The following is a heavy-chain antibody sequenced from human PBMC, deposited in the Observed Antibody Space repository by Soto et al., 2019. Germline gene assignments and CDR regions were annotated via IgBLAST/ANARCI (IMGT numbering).Heavy chain of an antibody. J-gene: IGHJ4*02. Sequence: PSETLSLTCTVSGASSGRSSYFWGWIGQPPGKGLEWIGSLYYSGSAYYNPSLYSRVTISADTSKNLLSIKLRSVTAADTAVYYCARRDRGGNGGKSFTFWGQGTLVNVSS. V-gene: IGHV4-39*01. CDR1: GASSGRSSYF. CDR3: ARRDRGGNGGKSFTF. D-gene: IGHD5-12*01. CDR2: LYYSGSA.